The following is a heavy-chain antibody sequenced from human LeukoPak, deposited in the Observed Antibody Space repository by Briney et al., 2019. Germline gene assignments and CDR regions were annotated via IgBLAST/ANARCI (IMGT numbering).Heavy chain of an antibody. J-gene: IGHJ4*02. Sequence: ASVKVSCKASGYTFTGYYMHWVRQAPGQGLEWMGWINPNSGGTNYAQKFQGSVTMTRDTSISTAYMELSRLRSDDTAVYYCARDLPTHNYDTLTGYDHGDYWGQGTLVTVSS. V-gene: IGHV1-2*02. D-gene: IGHD3-9*01. CDR1: GYTFTGYY. CDR2: INPNSGGT. CDR3: ARDLPTHNYDTLTGYDHGDY.